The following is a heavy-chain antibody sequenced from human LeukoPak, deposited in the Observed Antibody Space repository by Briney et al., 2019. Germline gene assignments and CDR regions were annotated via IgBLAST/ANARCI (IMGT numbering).Heavy chain of an antibody. Sequence: LEWIGYIYYSGSTNYNPSLKSRVTISVDTSENQFSLKLSSVTAADTAVYYCARVSGDWFDPWGQGTLVTVSS. CDR2: IYYSGST. D-gene: IGHD4-17*01. CDR3: ARVSGDWFDP. J-gene: IGHJ5*02. V-gene: IGHV4-59*01.